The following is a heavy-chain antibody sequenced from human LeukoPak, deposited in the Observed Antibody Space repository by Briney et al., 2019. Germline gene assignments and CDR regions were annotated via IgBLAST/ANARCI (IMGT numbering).Heavy chain of an antibody. Sequence: ASVKVSCKVAGFTFTIAAERRIRLARGQRLEWIGWIVVGSGNTNYAQKFQERVTITRDMSTSTAYMELSSLRSEDTAVYYCAASPYYFDSGGYSYYSDIWGQGTLVTVSS. CDR1: GFTFTIAA. D-gene: IGHD3-22*01. CDR2: IVVGSGNT. CDR3: AASPYYFDSGGYSYYSDI. V-gene: IGHV1-58*01. J-gene: IGHJ4*02.